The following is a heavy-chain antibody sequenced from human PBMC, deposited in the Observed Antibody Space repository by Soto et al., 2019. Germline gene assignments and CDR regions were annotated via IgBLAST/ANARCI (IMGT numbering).Heavy chain of an antibody. CDR2: INPNSGGT. J-gene: IGHJ4*02. CDR3: ASSQSIVGATTYPSGFDY. Sequence: ASVKVSCKASGYTFTGYYMHWVRHAPGQELEWMGWINPNSGGTNYAQKFQGRVTMTRDTSISTAYMELSRLRSDDTAVYYCASSQSIVGATTYPSGFDYWGQGTLVTVSS. D-gene: IGHD1-26*01. V-gene: IGHV1-2*02. CDR1: GYTFTGYY.